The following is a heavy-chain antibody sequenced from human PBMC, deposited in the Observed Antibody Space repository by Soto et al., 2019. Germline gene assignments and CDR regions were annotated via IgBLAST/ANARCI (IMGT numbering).Heavy chain of an antibody. J-gene: IGHJ3*02. D-gene: IGHD6-13*01. CDR3: AAGGTTIAAAALDAFDI. CDR2: IVVGSGNT. CDR1: GFTFTSSA. V-gene: IGHV1-58*02. Sequence: SVKVSCKASGFTFTSSAMQWVRQARGQRLEWIGWIVVGSGNTNYAQKFQERVTITRDMSTSTAYMELSSLRSEDTAVYYCAAGGTTIAAAALDAFDIWGQGTMVTVSS.